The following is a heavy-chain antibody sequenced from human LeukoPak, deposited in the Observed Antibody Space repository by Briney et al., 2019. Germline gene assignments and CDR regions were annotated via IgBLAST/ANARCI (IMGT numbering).Heavy chain of an antibody. J-gene: IGHJ4*02. D-gene: IGHD3/OR15-3a*01. Sequence: GGSLRLSCAASGXTFSSYAMHWVRQAPGKGLEYVSATSSNGGTTYYANSVKGRFIISRDNSKNTLYLQMGSLRAEDMAVYYCARELDGGADYWGQGTLVTVSS. CDR2: TSSNGGTT. CDR3: ARELDGGADY. CDR1: GXTFSSYA. V-gene: IGHV3-64*01.